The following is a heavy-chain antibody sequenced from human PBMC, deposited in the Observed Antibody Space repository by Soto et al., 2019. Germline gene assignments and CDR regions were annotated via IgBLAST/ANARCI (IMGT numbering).Heavy chain of an antibody. J-gene: IGHJ4*02. CDR3: AKVSWEGDGWHDF. V-gene: IGHV3-23*01. Sequence: EVQLLESGGGLVQPGGSLRLSCAASRFTFSSYAMSWVRQAPGKGLDWVSTISATGGVTYYADSVKGRFTISRDNSENTLFLQMNSLRTEDTAVYYCAKVSWEGDGWHDFWGQGALVIVSS. CDR2: ISATGGVT. D-gene: IGHD6-19*01. CDR1: RFTFSSYA.